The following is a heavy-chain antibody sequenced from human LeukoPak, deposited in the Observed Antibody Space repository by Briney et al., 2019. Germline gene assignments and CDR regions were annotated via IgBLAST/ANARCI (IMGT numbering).Heavy chain of an antibody. CDR2: IYYSGST. D-gene: IGHD3-10*01. V-gene: IGHV4-59*01. Sequence: SETLSLTCTVSGGSISSYYWSWIRQPPGEGLEWIGYIYYSGSTNYNPSLKSRVTISVDTSKNQFSLKLSSVTAADTAVYYCARGRGWEWFGELEAEYFQHWGQGTLVTVSS. J-gene: IGHJ1*01. CDR1: GGSISSYY. CDR3: ARGRGWEWFGELEAEYFQH.